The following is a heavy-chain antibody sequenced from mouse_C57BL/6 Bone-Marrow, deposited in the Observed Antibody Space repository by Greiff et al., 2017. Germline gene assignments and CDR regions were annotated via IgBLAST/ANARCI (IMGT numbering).Heavy chain of an antibody. Sequence: EVQVVESGGGLVQPKGSLKLSCAASGFTFNTYAMHWVRQAPGKGLEWVARIRSKSSNYATYYADSVKDRFTISRDDSQSMLYLQMNNLKTEDTAMYYCVGVGGYYCGSRYAMDYWGQGTSVTVSS. V-gene: IGHV10-3*01. J-gene: IGHJ4*01. CDR2: IRSKSSNYAT. D-gene: IGHD1-1*01. CDR3: VGVGGYYCGSRYAMDY. CDR1: GFTFNTYA.